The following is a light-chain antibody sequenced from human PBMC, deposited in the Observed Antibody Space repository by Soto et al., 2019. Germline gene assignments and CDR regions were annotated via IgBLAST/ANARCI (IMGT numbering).Light chain of an antibody. CDR1: QSVRNY. J-gene: IGKJ1*01. CDR2: DAS. V-gene: IGKV3-11*01. CDR3: QQRSNWPWT. Sequence: EIVLTQSPATLSLSPGERATLSCRASQSVRNYFDWYQHKPGQAPRLLIYDASNRATGIPGRFSGSGSGTDFTLTISSLEPEDVAVYYCQQRSNWPWTFGQGTKVDIK.